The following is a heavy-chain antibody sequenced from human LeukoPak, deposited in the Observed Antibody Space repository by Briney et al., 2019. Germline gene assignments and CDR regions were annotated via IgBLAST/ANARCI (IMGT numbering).Heavy chain of an antibody. Sequence: EASVKVSCKASGYTFTGYYVHWVRQAPGQGLEWMGWINPNSGVTHYPQKFQGRVTLTRDTSIRTAYMEVSSLRSDDTAVYYCARGGDVVAATPFNYWGQGTLVTVSS. CDR2: INPNSGVT. CDR3: ARGGDVVAATPFNY. J-gene: IGHJ4*02. CDR1: GYTFTGYY. D-gene: IGHD2-15*01. V-gene: IGHV1-2*02.